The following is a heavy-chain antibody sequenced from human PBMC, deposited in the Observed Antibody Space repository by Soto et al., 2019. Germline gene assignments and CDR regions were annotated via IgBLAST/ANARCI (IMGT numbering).Heavy chain of an antibody. V-gene: IGHV4-59*08. D-gene: IGHD2-8*01. CDR2: IYYSGST. Sequence: SETLSLTCTVSGGSISSYYWSWIRQPPGKGLEWIGYIYYSGSTNYNPSLKSRVTISVDTSKNQFSLKLSSVTATDTAVYYCGRQGMVYAIDYYYYYMDVWGKGTTVTVSS. CDR3: GRQGMVYAIDYYYYYMDV. J-gene: IGHJ6*03. CDR1: GGSISSYY.